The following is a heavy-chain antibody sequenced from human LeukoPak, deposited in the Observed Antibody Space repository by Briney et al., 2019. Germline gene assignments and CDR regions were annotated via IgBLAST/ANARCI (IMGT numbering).Heavy chain of an antibody. CDR3: ARPYFFGSGLYDY. V-gene: IGHV2-5*02. CDR1: GFSLSTTGVG. CDR2: VYWDDDK. Sequence: SGPTLVKPTQTLTLTCTFSGFSLSTTGVGVGWIRQPPGKALEWLAHVYWDDDKRYSPSLRTRLTITKNSSKNQVVLTMTHMDPVHTATYFCARPYFFGSGLYDYWGQGSLVTVSS. J-gene: IGHJ4*02. D-gene: IGHD3-10*01.